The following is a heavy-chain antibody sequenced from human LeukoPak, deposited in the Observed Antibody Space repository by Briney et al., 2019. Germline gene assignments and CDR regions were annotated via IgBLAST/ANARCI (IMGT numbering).Heavy chain of an antibody. CDR2: ISGQGSTL. V-gene: IGHV3-48*01. CDR3: ARDWNYGGTFEY. D-gene: IGHD1-7*01. Sequence: GXSLRLSCVASDFTFSRYSMVWVRQAPGKGLEWVSYISGQGSTLYYADSVQGRFTISRDNAMNSLFLQMNSLRVEDTAAYYCARDWNYGGTFEYWGQGTLVTVS. J-gene: IGHJ4*02. CDR1: DFTFSRYS.